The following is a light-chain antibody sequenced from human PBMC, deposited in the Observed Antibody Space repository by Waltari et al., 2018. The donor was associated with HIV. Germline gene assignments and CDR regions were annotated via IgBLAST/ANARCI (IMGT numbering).Light chain of an antibody. CDR3: CSYGGTYNV. V-gene: IGLV2-11*01. CDR1: SSDVGGYNS. CDR2: EVS. Sequence: QSALTQPRSVSGSPGQSVTISCTGTSSDVGGYNSVSWYQQHPGKAPTLLIYEVSKWPSGVPDRFSVSKSGNTASLTISGLRADDEADYYCCSYGGTYNVFGTGTKVTIL. J-gene: IGLJ1*01.